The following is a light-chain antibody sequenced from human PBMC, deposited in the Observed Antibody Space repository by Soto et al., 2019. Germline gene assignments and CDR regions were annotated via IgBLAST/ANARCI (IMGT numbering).Light chain of an antibody. CDR1: ISDVGGYQY. J-gene: IGLJ2*01. CDR3: SSYTSDFTII. V-gene: IGLV2-14*03. CDR2: DVS. Sequence: QSALTQPASVSGSPGQSTTISCTGTISDVGGYQYVSWFQQHPGKAPKLMIYDVSDRPSGVSSRFSGSKSGNTASLTISGLQSEDEADYYCSSYTSDFTIIFGGGTKLTVL.